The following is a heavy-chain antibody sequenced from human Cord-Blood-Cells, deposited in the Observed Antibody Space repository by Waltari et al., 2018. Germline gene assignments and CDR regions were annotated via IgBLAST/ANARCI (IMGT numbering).Heavy chain of an antibody. CDR2: IYYSGST. CDR1: GGSISSSSYY. J-gene: IGHJ3*02. Sequence: QLQLQESGPGLVKPSETLSLTCTVSGGSISSSSYYWGWIRQPPGKGREWIGSIYYSGSTYYNPSLKSRVTISVDTSKNQFSLKLSSVTAADTAVYYCARPLSSLGYCSSTSCYAFDIWGQGTMVTVSS. D-gene: IGHD2-2*01. V-gene: IGHV4-39*01. CDR3: ARPLSSLGYCSSTSCYAFDI.